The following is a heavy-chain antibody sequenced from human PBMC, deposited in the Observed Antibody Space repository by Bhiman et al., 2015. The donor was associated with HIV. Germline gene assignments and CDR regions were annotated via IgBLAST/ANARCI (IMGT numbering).Heavy chain of an antibody. J-gene: IGHJ3*01. CDR1: GFTFSSYA. CDR2: INSGGSTM. Sequence: EVQLLESGGGLVQPGGSLRLSCAASGFTFSSYAMSWVRQAPGKGLEWVSYINSGGSTMYYTDSVKGRFTITRDNAKDSLHLQMNNLRGEDTAMYYCARSYDFWSQSDVWGQGTMVTGLF. CDR3: ARSYDFWSQSDV. V-gene: IGHV3-48*04. D-gene: IGHD3-3*01.